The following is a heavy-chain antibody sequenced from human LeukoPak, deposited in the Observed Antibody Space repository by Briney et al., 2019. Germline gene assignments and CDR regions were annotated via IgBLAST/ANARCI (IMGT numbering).Heavy chain of an antibody. V-gene: IGHV5-51*01. J-gene: IGHJ4*02. CDR2: IYPGDSDT. Sequence: GESLKISCKGSGYSFTSYWIGWVRQMPGKGLEWMGIIYPGDSDTRYSPSFQGQVTISADKSISTAYLQWSSLKASDTAMYYCARRRGRSGARTLVVAADGYYFDYWGQGTLVTVSS. CDR1: GYSFTSYW. D-gene: IGHD2-15*01. CDR3: ARRRGRSGARTLVVAADGYYFDY.